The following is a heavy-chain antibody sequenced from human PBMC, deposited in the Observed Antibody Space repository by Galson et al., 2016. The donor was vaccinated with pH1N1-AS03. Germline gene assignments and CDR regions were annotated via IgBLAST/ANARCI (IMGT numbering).Heavy chain of an antibody. CDR1: GYTFTTYV. D-gene: IGHD1-26*01. CDR3: ARAWARPRDIGNYHTNYYFDY. V-gene: IGHV1-3*01. J-gene: IGHJ4*02. CDR2: INAGNGTT. Sequence: SVKVSCKASGYTFTTYVMHWVRQAPGQRLEWMGWINAGNGTTKYARKFQGRLTITTDTSASTAYMELTSLRSDDMAVYSCARAWARPRDIGNYHTNYYFDYWGQGTLVTVSS.